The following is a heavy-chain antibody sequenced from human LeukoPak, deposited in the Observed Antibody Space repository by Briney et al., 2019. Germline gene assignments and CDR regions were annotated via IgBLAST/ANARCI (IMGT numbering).Heavy chain of an antibody. Sequence: GASVKVSCKASGYTFTSYGISWVRQAPGQGLEWMGWINPNSGGTNYAQKFQGRVTMTRDTSISTAYMELSRLRSDDTAVYYCARDLLDSSGWQWGQGTLVTVSS. CDR3: ARDLLDSSGWQ. CDR1: GYTFTSYG. CDR2: INPNSGGT. V-gene: IGHV1-2*02. J-gene: IGHJ4*02. D-gene: IGHD6-19*01.